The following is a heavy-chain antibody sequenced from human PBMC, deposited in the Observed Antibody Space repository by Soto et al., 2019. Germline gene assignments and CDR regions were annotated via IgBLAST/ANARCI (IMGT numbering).Heavy chain of an antibody. V-gene: IGHV3-48*03. Sequence: EVQLVESGGGLVQPGGSLRLSCAASGFTFSTYEMNWVRQAPGKGLEWVSYISSSGSTIYYADSVKGRFTISRDNAKNTLYLQMNSLRAEDTAVYYCAKSLYGDYAEPFLWGQGTLVTVSS. D-gene: IGHD4-17*01. CDR2: ISSSGSTI. CDR3: AKSLYGDYAEPFL. J-gene: IGHJ4*02. CDR1: GFTFSTYE.